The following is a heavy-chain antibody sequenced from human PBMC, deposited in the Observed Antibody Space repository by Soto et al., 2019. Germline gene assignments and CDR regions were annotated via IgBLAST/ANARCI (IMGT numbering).Heavy chain of an antibody. D-gene: IGHD3-3*01. V-gene: IGHV4-34*01. CDR2: INHSGST. J-gene: IGHJ4*02. Sequence: PSETLSLTCTVSGGSISSYYWSWIRQPPGKGLEWIGEINHSGSTNYNPSLKSRVTISVDTSKNQFSLKLSSVTAADTAVYYCARVGTYYDFWSGYLAFDYWGQGTLVTVSS. CDR3: ARVGTYYDFWSGYLAFDY. CDR1: GGSISSYY.